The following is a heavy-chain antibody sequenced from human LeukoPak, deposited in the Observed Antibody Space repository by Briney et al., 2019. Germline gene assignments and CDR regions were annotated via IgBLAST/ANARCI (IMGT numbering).Heavy chain of an antibody. V-gene: IGHV1-69*13. CDR3: ARGYYYDSSGLELFDY. D-gene: IGHD3-22*01. J-gene: IGHJ4*02. Sequence: GASVKVSRKASGGTFSSYAISWVRQAPGQGLEWMGGIIPIFGTANYAQKFQGRVTITADESTSTAYMELSSLRSEDTAVYYCARGYYYDSSGLELFDYWGQGTLVTVSS. CDR1: GGTFSSYA. CDR2: IIPIFGTA.